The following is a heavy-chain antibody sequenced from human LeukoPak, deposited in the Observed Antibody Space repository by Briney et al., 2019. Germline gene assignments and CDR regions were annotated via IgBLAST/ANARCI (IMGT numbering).Heavy chain of an antibody. CDR2: FKPNTRSA. CDR1: GYTFTSYY. D-gene: IGHD3-22*01. Sequence: GASVKVSCKASGYTFTSYYVHWVRQAPGQGLEWLGTFKPNTRSAHPGLGFRDRVSMTGDMSTSTVFIELNSLRSEDTAVYYCARDSYYDSSGYKFDPWGQGTLVTVSS. J-gene: IGHJ5*02. V-gene: IGHV1-46*01. CDR3: ARDSYYDSSGYKFDP.